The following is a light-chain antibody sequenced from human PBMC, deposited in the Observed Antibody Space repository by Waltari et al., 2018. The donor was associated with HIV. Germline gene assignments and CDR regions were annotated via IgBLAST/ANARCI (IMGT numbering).Light chain of an antibody. J-gene: IGKJ1*01. Sequence: DIQMTQSPSSLSASVGDRVTISCRASSGLIKSLAWYQQKPGRAPKVLIHGTSSLGSGVPSRFSGSGSGTDYTLTISSLQPEDFAAYYCQQYYSTPWTFGQGTKVEIK. CDR1: SGLIKS. CDR2: GTS. V-gene: IGKV1-NL1*01. CDR3: QQYYSTPWT.